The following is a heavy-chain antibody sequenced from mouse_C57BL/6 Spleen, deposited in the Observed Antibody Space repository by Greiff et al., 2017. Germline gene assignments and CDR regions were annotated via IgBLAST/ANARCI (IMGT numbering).Heavy chain of an antibody. CDR2: ISYDGSN. CDR3: ARYDGYYWYFDV. V-gene: IGHV3-6*01. CDR1: GYSITSGYY. J-gene: IGHJ1*03. D-gene: IGHD2-3*01. Sequence: ESGPGLVKPSQSLSLTCSVTGYSITSGYYWNWIRQFPGNKLEWMGYISYDGSNNYNPSLKNRISITRETSKNQFFLKLNSVTTEDTATYYCARYDGYYWYFDVWGTGTTVTVSS.